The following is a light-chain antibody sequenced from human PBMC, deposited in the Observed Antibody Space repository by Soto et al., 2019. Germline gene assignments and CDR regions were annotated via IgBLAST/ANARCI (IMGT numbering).Light chain of an antibody. Sequence: QSALTQPPSVSGSPGQSVTISCTGTSSDIGGSNRVSWYQQSPGTAPKFMIYEVSNRPSAVPDRFSGSKSGTTASLTISGLQPEDEADYYCSSYTTTNTGVFGGGTKLTVL. V-gene: IGLV2-18*02. CDR3: SSYTTTNTGV. CDR1: SSDIGGSNR. J-gene: IGLJ3*02. CDR2: EVS.